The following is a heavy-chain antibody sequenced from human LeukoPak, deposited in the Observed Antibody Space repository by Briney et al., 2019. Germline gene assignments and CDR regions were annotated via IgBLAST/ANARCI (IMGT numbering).Heavy chain of an antibody. CDR3: ARAATGTTSRVWFDP. CDR2: IIPIFGTA. J-gene: IGHJ5*02. CDR1: GGTFSSYA. Sequence: GASVKVSCKASGGTFSSYAISWVRQAPGQGLEWMGGIIPIFGTANYAQKFQGRVTITTDESTSTAYMELSSLRSEDTAVYYCARAATGTTSRVWFDPWGQGTLVTVSS. D-gene: IGHD1-1*01. V-gene: IGHV1-69*05.